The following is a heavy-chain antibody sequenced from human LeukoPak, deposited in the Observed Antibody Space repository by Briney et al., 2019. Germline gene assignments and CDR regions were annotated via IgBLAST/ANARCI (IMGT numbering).Heavy chain of an antibody. CDR1: GFTFDDYA. CDR2: ISWNSGSI. V-gene: IGHV3-9*01. J-gene: IGHJ4*02. D-gene: IGHD6-13*01. Sequence: PGRSLRLSCAASGFTFDDYAMHWVRQAPGKGLEWVSGISWNSGSIGYADSVKGRFTISRDNAKNSLYLQMNSLRAEDTALYYCAQTGIAAGDYWGQGTLVTVSS. CDR3: AQTGIAAGDY.